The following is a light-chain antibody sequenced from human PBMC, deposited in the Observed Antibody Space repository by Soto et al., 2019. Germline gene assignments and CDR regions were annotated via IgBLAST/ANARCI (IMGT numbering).Light chain of an antibody. CDR2: ATS. Sequence: DLQMTQSPSSLSASVGDRVTITCRASQNIRSYLNWYQQKPGKAPQLLIYATSSLQTGVPSRFSASGSGTDFSLVISDLQPEYSATYYCQQGDSSRWTFVLGTKVEI. V-gene: IGKV1-39*01. CDR3: QQGDSSRWT. J-gene: IGKJ1*01. CDR1: QNIRSY.